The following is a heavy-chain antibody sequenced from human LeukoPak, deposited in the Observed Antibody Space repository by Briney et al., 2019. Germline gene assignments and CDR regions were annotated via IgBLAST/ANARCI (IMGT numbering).Heavy chain of an antibody. CDR1: GGSISSYY. V-gene: IGHV4-4*07. CDR2: IYTSGST. D-gene: IGHD6-13*01. Sequence: PSETLSLTCTVSGGSISSYYWSWIRQPAGKGLEWIGRIYTSGSTNYNPSLKSRVTMSVDTSKNQFSLKLSSVTAADTAVYYCARYSRLWGYYYYMDVWGKGTTVTVSS. J-gene: IGHJ6*03. CDR3: ARYSRLWGYYYYMDV.